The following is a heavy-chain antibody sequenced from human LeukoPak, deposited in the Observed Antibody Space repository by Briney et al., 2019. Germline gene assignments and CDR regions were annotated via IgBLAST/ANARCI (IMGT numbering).Heavy chain of an antibody. CDR1: GFTFSSYE. J-gene: IGHJ6*04. Sequence: GGSLRLSCAGSGFTFSSYEMNWVRQAPGKGLEWVSYISSSGSTIYYANSVKGRFTISRDNAKNSLYLQMNSLRAEDTAVYYCAELGITMIGGVWGKGTTVTISS. D-gene: IGHD3-10*02. V-gene: IGHV3-48*03. CDR3: AELGITMIGGV. CDR2: ISSSGSTI.